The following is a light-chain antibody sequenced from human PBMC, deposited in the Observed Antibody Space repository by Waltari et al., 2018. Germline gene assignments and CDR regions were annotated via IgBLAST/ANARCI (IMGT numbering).Light chain of an antibody. V-gene: IGKV4-1*01. Sequence: DIVMTQSPESLAVSLGERATINCKSSQRVLYSSNNKNYLAWYQQKPGQPPKLLIYWASTRESGVPDRFSGSGSGTDFTLTISSLQAEDVAVYYCQQYYTVPPHTFGGGTKVEIK. J-gene: IGKJ4*01. CDR1: QRVLYSSNNKNY. CDR3: QQYYTVPPHT. CDR2: WAS.